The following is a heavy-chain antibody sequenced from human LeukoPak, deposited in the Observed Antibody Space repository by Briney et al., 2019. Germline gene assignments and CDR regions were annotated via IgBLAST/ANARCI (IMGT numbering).Heavy chain of an antibody. J-gene: IGHJ4*02. CDR2: IYTSGRT. CDR1: GGSISTYY. CDR3: ARRFSTGPFDY. V-gene: IGHV4-4*07. Sequence: KPSETLSLTCTVSGGSISTYYWSWIRQPAGKGLEWIGRIYTSGRTNYNPSLKSRVTMSVDTSKSQFSLKLNSVTAADTAVYYCARRFSTGPFDYWGQGILSPSP. D-gene: IGHD2-2*01.